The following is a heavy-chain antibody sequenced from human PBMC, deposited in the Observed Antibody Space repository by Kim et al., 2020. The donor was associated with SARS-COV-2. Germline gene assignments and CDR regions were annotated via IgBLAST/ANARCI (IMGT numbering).Heavy chain of an antibody. CDR1: GYTFTGYY. J-gene: IGHJ4*02. V-gene: IGHV1-2*02. CDR3: ARGPLLYCTNGVCYFDY. Sequence: ASVKVSCKASGYTFTGYYMHWVRQAPGQGLEWMGWINPNSGGTNYAQKFQGRVTMTRDTSISTAYMELSRLRSDDTAVYYCARGPLLYCTNGVCYFDYWGQGTLVTVSS. CDR2: INPNSGGT. D-gene: IGHD2-8*01.